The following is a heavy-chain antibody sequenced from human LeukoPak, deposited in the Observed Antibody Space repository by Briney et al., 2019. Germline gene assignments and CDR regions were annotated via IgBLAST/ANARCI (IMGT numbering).Heavy chain of an antibody. Sequence: PGRSLRLSCAASGFTFSSYWMSWVRQAPGKGLEWVANIKQDGSEKYYVDSVKGRFTISRDNAKNSLYLQMNSLRAEGTAVYYCARSKDYGDYVFDYWGQGTLVTVSS. CDR3: ARSKDYGDYVFDY. J-gene: IGHJ4*02. D-gene: IGHD4-17*01. CDR1: GFTFSSYW. V-gene: IGHV3-7*01. CDR2: IKQDGSEK.